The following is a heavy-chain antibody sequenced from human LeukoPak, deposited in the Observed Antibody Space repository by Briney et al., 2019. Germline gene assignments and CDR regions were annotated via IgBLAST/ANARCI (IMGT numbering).Heavy chain of an antibody. Sequence: SDTLSLTCTVSGGSLSSYYWSWLRQAPGKGLEWIGYIYYTGVAKYSPSLTSRVTISVDTSKNQFSLKLTSVPAADTAVYYCTRHAPVPVIGHGMGVWGQGTTVTVSS. CDR1: GGSLSSYY. J-gene: IGHJ6*02. CDR2: IYYTGVA. D-gene: IGHD3-10*01. V-gene: IGHV4-59*08. CDR3: TRHAPVPVIGHGMGV.